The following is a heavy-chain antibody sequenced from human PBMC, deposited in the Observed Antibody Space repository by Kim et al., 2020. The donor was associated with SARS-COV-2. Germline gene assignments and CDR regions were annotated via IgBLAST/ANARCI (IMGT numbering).Heavy chain of an antibody. D-gene: IGHD3-9*01. CDR2: INPNTGGT. V-gene: IGHV1-2*02. CDR1: GYTFSGYY. Sequence: ASVKVSCTASGYTFSGYYPHWVRQAPREGLKWGWINPNTGGTNSAQKFQGRVTMTRDTSISTAYMELSRLRSDDSAVYYCARGRGATLTGYEAFDIWGQG. J-gene: IGHJ3*02. CDR3: ARGRGATLTGYEAFDI.